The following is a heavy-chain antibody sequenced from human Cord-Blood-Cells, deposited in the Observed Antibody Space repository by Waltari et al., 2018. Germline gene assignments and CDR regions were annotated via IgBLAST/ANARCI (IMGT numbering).Heavy chain of an antibody. CDR3: ARSGYCSSTSCYSDY. CDR1: GYTFTGYY. CDR2: INPNSGGT. J-gene: IGHJ4*02. D-gene: IGHD2-2*01. Sequence: QVQLVQSGAEVKKPGASVKVPCKASGYTFTGYYMHWVRQAPGQGLEWMGWINPNSGGTNYAQKFQGWVTMTRDTSISTAYMELSRLRSDDTAVYYCARSGYCSSTSCYSDYWGQGTLVTVSS. V-gene: IGHV1-2*04.